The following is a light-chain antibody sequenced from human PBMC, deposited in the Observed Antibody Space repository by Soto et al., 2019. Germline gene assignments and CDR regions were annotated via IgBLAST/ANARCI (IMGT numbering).Light chain of an antibody. CDR2: EVS. J-gene: IGLJ1*01. CDR1: SRDVGGYHY. CDR3: SSYTSSRTYV. V-gene: IGLV2-14*01. Sequence: QSVLTQPDSVSGSHGQSITISCTGTSRDVGGYHYVSWYQQHPGKAPKLMIYEVSNRPSGVSNRFSASKSVNTASLTIAGLQAEDEADYYCSSYTSSRTYVFGTGTKLTVL.